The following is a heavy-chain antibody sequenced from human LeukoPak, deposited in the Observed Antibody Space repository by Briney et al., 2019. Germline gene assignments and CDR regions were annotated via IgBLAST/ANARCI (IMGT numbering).Heavy chain of an antibody. CDR2: IYYSGST. D-gene: IGHD6-19*01. J-gene: IGHJ4*02. V-gene: IGHV4-59*08. CDR1: GGSISSYY. Sequence: PSETLSLTCTVSGGSISSYYWSWIRQPPGKGLEWIGYIYYSGSTDYNPSLKSRVTISVDTSKNQFSLKLSSVTAADTAVYYCARHGYSSYKFDYRGQGTLVTVSS. CDR3: ARHGYSSYKFDY.